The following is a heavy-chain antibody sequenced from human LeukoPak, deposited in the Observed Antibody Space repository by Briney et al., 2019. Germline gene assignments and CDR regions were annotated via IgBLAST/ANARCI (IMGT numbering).Heavy chain of an antibody. V-gene: IGHV4-39*07. CDR1: GGSISSSSYY. CDR3: ARALGGGFDY. Sequence: PSETLSLTCTVSGGSISSSSYYWGWIRQPPGKGLEWIGSIYYSGSTYYNPSLKSRVTISVDKSKNQFSLKLSSVTAADTAVYYCARALGGGFDYWGQGTLVTVSS. D-gene: IGHD3-16*01. J-gene: IGHJ4*02. CDR2: IYYSGST.